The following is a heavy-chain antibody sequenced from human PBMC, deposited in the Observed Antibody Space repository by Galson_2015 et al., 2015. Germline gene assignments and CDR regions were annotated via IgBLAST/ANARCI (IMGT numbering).Heavy chain of an antibody. J-gene: IGHJ4*02. CDR2: ISYDGSNK. CDR1: GFTFSSYG. D-gene: IGHD6-19*01. V-gene: IGHV3-30*18. CDR3: AKVGYSSGCLDY. Sequence: SLRLSCAASGFTFSSYGMHWVRQAPGKGLEWVAVISYDGSNKYYADSVKGRFTISRDNSKNTLYLQMNSLRAEDTAVYYCAKVGYSSGCLDYWGQGTLVTVSS.